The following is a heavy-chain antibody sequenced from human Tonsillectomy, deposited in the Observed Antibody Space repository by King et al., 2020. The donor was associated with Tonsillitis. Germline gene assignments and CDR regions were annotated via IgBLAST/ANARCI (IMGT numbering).Heavy chain of an antibody. J-gene: IGHJ5*02. D-gene: IGHD1-14*01. CDR3: ASTLTGNWLGP. V-gene: IGHV3-15*05. CDR2: VRSESAGGAV. Sequence: VQLVESGGGAVKPGGSLRLSCAASGFAFNYAWMHWVRQAPGKGLEWIGRVRSESAGGAVEYSPPFKDNFIISRDDSNNTVFLEMRSVKTEDTAVYYCASTLTGNWLGPWGRGTPVTVSS. CDR1: GFAFNYAW.